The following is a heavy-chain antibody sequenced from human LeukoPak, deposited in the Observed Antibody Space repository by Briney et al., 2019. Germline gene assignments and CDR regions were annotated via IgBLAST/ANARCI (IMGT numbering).Heavy chain of an antibody. J-gene: IGHJ4*02. CDR3: ATAIGYCSGGSCYFDY. CDR1: GYTFTSHG. CDR2: ISAYNGNT. Sequence: ASVKVSCKASGYTFTSHGISWVRQAPGQGLEWMGWISAYNGNTNYAQKLQGRVTMTTDTSTSTAYMELRSLRSDDTAVYYCATAIGYCSGGSCYFDYWGQGTLVTVSS. V-gene: IGHV1-18*01. D-gene: IGHD2-15*01.